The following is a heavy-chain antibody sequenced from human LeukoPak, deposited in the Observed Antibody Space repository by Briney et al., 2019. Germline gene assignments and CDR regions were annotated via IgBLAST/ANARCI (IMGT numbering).Heavy chain of an antibody. V-gene: IGHV3-20*04. Sequence: AGGSLRLSCAASGFTFDDYGMRWVRHAPGKGVEWVSGINWNGGSTGYADSVKGRFTISRDNAKNSLYLQMNSLRAEDTALYYCARDQFGVIIVTSQYYFDYWGQGTLVTVSS. J-gene: IGHJ4*02. D-gene: IGHD3-3*01. CDR3: ARDQFGVIIVTSQYYFDY. CDR1: GFTFDDYG. CDR2: INWNGGST.